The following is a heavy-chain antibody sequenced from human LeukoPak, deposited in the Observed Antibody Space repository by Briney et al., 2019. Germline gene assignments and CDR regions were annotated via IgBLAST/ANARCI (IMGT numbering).Heavy chain of an antibody. CDR3: ARSHIAVAGMLNY. CDR2: IHFSGYT. J-gene: IGHJ4*02. D-gene: IGHD6-19*01. CDR1: GDPMSSHY. V-gene: IGHV4-59*11. Sequence: SETLSLTCTVSGDPMSSHYWNWIRQPPGKGLEWIGYIHFSGYTKYNPSLKSRVIISVDTSKNQFSLKLSSVTAADTAVYYCARSHIAVAGMLNYWGQGTLVTVSS.